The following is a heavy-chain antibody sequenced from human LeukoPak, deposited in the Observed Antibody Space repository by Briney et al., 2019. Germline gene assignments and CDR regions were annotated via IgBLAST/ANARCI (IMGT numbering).Heavy chain of an antibody. D-gene: IGHD3-9*01. CDR2: IYYSGST. CDR1: GGSISSSSYY. J-gene: IGHJ4*02. CDR3: ARSYNILTGTPTQFDY. Sequence: SETLSLTCTVSGGSISSSSYYWGWIRQPPGKGLEWIGSIYYSGSTYYNPSLKSRVTISVDTSKNQFSLKLSSVTAADTAIYYCARSYNILTGTPTQFDYWGQGTLVTVSS. V-gene: IGHV4-39*01.